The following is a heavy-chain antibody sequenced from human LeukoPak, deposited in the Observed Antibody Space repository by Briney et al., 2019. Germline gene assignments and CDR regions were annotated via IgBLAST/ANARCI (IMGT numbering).Heavy chain of an antibody. CDR3: AKAAVPRYYFYYMDV. D-gene: IGHD4-17*01. V-gene: IGHV3-30*18. CDR2: ISYDGSNK. J-gene: IGHJ6*03. CDR1: GFTFSSYG. Sequence: GGSLRLSCAASGFTFSSYGMHWVREAPGKGLEWVAVISYDGSNKYYVAAVKGRFTISRDNSKNTLYLQMNSLRAEDTAMYYCAKAAVPRYYFYYMDVWGKGTTITVSS.